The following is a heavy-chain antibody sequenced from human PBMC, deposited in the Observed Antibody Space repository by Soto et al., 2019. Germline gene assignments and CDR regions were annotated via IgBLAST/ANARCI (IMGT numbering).Heavy chain of an antibody. CDR2: INAGNGNT. D-gene: IGHD6-19*01. CDR3: ARDLVPIAVAEGGGY. J-gene: IGHJ4*02. CDR1: GYTFTSYA. V-gene: IGHV1-3*01. Sequence: QVQLVQSGAEVKKPGASVKVSCKASGYTFTSYAMHWVRQAPGQRLEWMGWINAGNGNTKYSQKFQGRVTITRDTSASTAYMELSSLRSEDTAVYYCARDLVPIAVAEGGGYCGQGTLVTVSS.